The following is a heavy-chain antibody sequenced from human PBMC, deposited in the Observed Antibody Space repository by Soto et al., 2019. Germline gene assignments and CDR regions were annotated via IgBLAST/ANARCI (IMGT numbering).Heavy chain of an antibody. V-gene: IGHV1-69*05. CDR3: ARDPPVSYYDSSGYLN. Sequence: SVKVSCKASGGTFSSYAISWVRQAPGQGLEWMGGIIPIFGTANYAQKFQGRVTITTDESTSTAYMELSSLRSEDTAVYYCARDPPVSYYDSSGYLNWGQGTLVTVSS. D-gene: IGHD3-22*01. J-gene: IGHJ4*02. CDR2: IIPIFGTA. CDR1: GGTFSSYA.